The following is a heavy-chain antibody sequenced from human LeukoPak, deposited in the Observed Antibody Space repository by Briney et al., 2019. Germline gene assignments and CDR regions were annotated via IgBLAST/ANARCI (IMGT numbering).Heavy chain of an antibody. CDR2: IYPGDSDT. V-gene: IGHV5-51*01. CDR1: GYSFTNYW. D-gene: IGHD3-22*01. J-gene: IGHJ6*02. Sequence: GESLKISCKGSGYSFTNYWIGWVRQMPGKGLEWMGFIYPGDSDTRYSPSFQGQVTISADKSSMTAYLQWSSLKASDSAMYYCARLSQYYDDRSGYYYYYAMDVWGQGTTVTVSS. CDR3: ARLSQYYDDRSGYYYYYAMDV.